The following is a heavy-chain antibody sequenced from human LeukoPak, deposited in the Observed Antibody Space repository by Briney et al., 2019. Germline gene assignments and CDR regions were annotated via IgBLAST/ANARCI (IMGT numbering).Heavy chain of an antibody. CDR1: GFTFSSYS. Sequence: GGSLRLSCAASGFTFSSYSMNWVRQAPGKGLEWASSISSSSSYIYYADSVKGRFTISRDNAKNSLYLQMNSLRAEDTALYYCATETNGRHYDYWGQGTLLTVSS. V-gene: IGHV3-21*01. CDR2: ISSSSSYI. J-gene: IGHJ4*02. D-gene: IGHD1-14*01. CDR3: ATETNGRHYDY.